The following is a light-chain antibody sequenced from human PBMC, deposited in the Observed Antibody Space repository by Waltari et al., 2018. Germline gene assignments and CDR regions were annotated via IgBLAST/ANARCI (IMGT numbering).Light chain of an antibody. V-gene: IGKV4-1*01. CDR1: QRVLYTSNNRNY. CDR2: WAS. J-gene: IGKJ1*01. CDR3: QQYYSTPWT. Sequence: DIVMTQSPDSLSVSLGERATINCKSSQRVLYTSNNRNYLAWFHQRPGQPPKMLIYWASTRKSVVPDRFSGAWSGTDFTLTISSLQAEDVGMYYCQQYYSTPWTFGQGTRVEIK.